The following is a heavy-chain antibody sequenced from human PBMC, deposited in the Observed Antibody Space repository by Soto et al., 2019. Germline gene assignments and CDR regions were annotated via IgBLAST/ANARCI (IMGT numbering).Heavy chain of an antibody. CDR3: ARKAWVRFDY. D-gene: IGHD7-27*01. CDR2: VFHTGNT. J-gene: IGHJ4*02. Sequence: LSLTCTVSGDSMTRSVWWTWVRQPPGKGLEWIGEVFHTGNTNYNPSLKSRVTMSVDKSTNEFSLKVTSVTAADTAIYYCARKAWVRFDYWGQGALVTVSS. CDR1: GDSMTRSVW. V-gene: IGHV4-4*02.